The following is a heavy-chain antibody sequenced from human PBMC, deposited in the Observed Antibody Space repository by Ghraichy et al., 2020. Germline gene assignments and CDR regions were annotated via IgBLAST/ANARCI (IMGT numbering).Heavy chain of an antibody. CDR2: IYYSGST. V-gene: IGHV4-59*01. D-gene: IGHD6-13*01. CDR1: GGSISSYY. J-gene: IGHJ6*02. Sequence: SETLSLTCTVSGGSISSYYWSWIRQPPGKGLEWIGYIYYSGSTNYNPSLKSRVTISVDTSKNQFSLKLSSVTAADTAVYYCARVRSSSWGYYYYYGMDVWGQGTTVTVSS. CDR3: ARVRSSSWGYYYYYGMDV.